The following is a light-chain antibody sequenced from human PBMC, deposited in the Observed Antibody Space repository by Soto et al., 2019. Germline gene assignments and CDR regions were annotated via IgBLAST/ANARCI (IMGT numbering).Light chain of an antibody. J-gene: IGKJ1*01. CDR1: QSVSSTY. Sequence: EIVLTQSPGTLSLSPGERATLSCRASQSVSSTYIAWYQQKPGQAPRLLIYGASNRATGIPDRFSGSGSGTDFTLTISRLEPEDFAVYYCQQYGSSPPLTFGQGTKVDIK. V-gene: IGKV3-20*01. CDR3: QQYGSSPPLT. CDR2: GAS.